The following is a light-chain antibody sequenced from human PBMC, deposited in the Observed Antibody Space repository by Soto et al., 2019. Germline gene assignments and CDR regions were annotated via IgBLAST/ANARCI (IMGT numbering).Light chain of an antibody. J-gene: IGLJ3*02. Sequence: QSVLTQPRSVSGSPGQSFTISCTGTNSDVGRYNFVSWYQQLPGTAPKLLISAVSQRPSGVPDSFSGSKSGNPASLTISGLRADAEADYFCYYYTASDIWVFGGGTQLTVL. CDR3: YYYTASDIWV. V-gene: IGLV2-11*01. CDR1: NSDVGRYNF. CDR2: AVS.